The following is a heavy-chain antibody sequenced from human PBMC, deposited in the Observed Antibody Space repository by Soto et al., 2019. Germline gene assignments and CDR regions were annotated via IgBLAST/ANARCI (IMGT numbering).Heavy chain of an antibody. Sequence: ASVKVSCKASGYTFTSYGISWLRQSPGQGLEWMGWISAYNGNTNYAQKLQGRVTMTTDTSTSTAYMELRSLRSDDTAVYYCARDLNTMIVVVLDYWGQGTLVTVSS. CDR3: ARDLNTMIVVVLDY. CDR1: GYTFTSYG. D-gene: IGHD3-22*01. CDR2: ISAYNGNT. J-gene: IGHJ4*02. V-gene: IGHV1-18*04.